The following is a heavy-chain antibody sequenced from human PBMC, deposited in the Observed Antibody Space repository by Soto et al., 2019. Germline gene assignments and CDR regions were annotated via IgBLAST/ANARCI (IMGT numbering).Heavy chain of an antibody. Sequence: PGGSLILSCAASGFTFSSYAMSWVRQTPGKGLEWVSAISGSGGSTYYADSVKGRFTISRDNSKNTLYLQMNSLRAEDTAVYYCAKEGYYYDSSGYSYFNWFDPWRQGTLVTVSS. V-gene: IGHV3-23*01. CDR2: ISGSGGST. D-gene: IGHD3-22*01. CDR3: AKEGYYYDSSGYSYFNWFDP. J-gene: IGHJ5*02. CDR1: GFTFSSYA.